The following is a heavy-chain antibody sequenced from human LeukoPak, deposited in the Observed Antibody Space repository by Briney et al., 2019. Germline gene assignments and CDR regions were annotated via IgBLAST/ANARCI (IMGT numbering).Heavy chain of an antibody. J-gene: IGHJ5*01. D-gene: IGHD2-2*01. Sequence: SETLSLTCTVSGGSISSYYWSWIRQPPGKGLEWIGYIYYSGSTDYNPSLKSRLTMSIDTSKNQFSLKLSSVTAADTAVYFCARDQEHCSGTSCYPYWYDSWGQGTLVTVSS. CDR1: GGSISSYY. V-gene: IGHV4-59*12. CDR3: ARDQEHCSGTSCYPYWYDS. CDR2: IYYSGST.